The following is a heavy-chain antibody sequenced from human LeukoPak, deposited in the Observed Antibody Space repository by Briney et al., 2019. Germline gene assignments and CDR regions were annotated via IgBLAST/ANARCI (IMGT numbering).Heavy chain of an antibody. CDR1: GGSISSSNW. CDR3: ARETRCTSCHYDAFDI. CDR2: IYHSGST. Sequence: PGTLSLTCAVSGGSISSSNWWSWVRQPPGKGLEWIGEIYHSGSTNYNPSLKSRVTISVDKSKNQFSLKLSSVAAADTAVYYCARETRCTSCHYDAFDIWGQGTVVTVSS. J-gene: IGHJ3*02. V-gene: IGHV4-4*03. D-gene: IGHD2-2*01.